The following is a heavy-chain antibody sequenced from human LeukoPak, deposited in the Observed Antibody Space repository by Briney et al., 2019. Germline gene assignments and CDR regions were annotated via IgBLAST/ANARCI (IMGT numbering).Heavy chain of an antibody. V-gene: IGHV1-18*04. J-gene: IGHJ4*02. D-gene: IGHD5-18*01. CDR2: ISAYNGNT. Sequence: ASVKVSCKASGYTFTSYGISWVRQAPGQGLEWMGWISAYNGNTNYAQKLQGRVTMTTDTSTSTAYMELRSLRSDDTAVYYCARDDDGYSYGQATDYWGQGTLVTVSS. CDR3: ARDDDGYSYGQATDY. CDR1: GYTFTSYG.